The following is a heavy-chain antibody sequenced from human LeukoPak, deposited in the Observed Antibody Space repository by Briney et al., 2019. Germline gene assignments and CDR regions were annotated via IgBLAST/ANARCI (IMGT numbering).Heavy chain of an antibody. Sequence: GGSLRLSCAASGFAFSTYAMTWVRQAPGRGLEWVSAISGTGDGTYYADSVKGRFTVSRDNSKNTVYLQMNSLRAEDTAVYYCAKDLAYYSDSSGYSCYLDYWGQGTLVTVST. J-gene: IGHJ4*02. CDR3: AKDLAYYSDSSGYSCYLDY. V-gene: IGHV3-23*01. D-gene: IGHD3-22*01. CDR1: GFAFSTYA. CDR2: ISGTGDGT.